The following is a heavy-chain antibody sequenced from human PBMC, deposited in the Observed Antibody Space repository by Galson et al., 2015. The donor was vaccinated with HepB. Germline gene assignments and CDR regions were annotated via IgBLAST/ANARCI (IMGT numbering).Heavy chain of an antibody. CDR1: GYIFTNYN. CDR2: ITPSNGET. J-gene: IGHJ4*02. D-gene: IGHD5-24*01. CDR3: ASGGLAAIGGPTFDS. V-gene: IGHV1-18*01. Sequence: SVKVSCKASGYIFTNYNINWVRQAPGQGLEWMGWITPSNGETNYAQKLQGRATMTTDTSTSTAYMELRSLRSDDTAVYYCASGGLAAIGGPTFDSWGQGILVTVSS.